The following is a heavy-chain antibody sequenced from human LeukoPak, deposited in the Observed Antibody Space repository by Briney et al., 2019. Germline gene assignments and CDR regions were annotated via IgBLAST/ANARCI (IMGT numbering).Heavy chain of an antibody. D-gene: IGHD6-13*01. CDR3: ARRKRYSSSWHLDY. V-gene: IGHV4-39*07. CDR2: INHSGST. CDR1: GGSISSSSYY. Sequence: SETLSLTRTVSGGSISSSSYYWGWIRQPPGKGLEWIGEINHSGSTNYNPSLKSRVTISVDTSKNQFSLKLTSVTAADTAGYYCARRKRYSSSWHLDYWGQGTLVSDSS. J-gene: IGHJ4*02.